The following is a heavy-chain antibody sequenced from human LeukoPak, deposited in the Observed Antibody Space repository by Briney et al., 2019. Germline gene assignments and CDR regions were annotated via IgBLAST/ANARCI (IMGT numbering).Heavy chain of an antibody. V-gene: IGHV3-9*01. CDR1: GFTLDDYA. CDR2: ISWNSGSI. J-gene: IGHJ3*02. Sequence: TGGSLRLSCAASGFTLDDYAMHWVRQAPGKGLEWVSGISWNSGSIGYADSVKGRFTISRDNAKNSLYLQMNSLRAEDTALYYCAKDRSSIVGAHDAFDIWGQGTMVTVSS. CDR3: AKDRSSIVGAHDAFDI. D-gene: IGHD1-26*01.